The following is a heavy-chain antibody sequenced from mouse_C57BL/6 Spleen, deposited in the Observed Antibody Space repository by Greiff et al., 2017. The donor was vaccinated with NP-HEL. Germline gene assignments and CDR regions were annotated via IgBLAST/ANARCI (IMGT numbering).Heavy chain of an antibody. J-gene: IGHJ1*03. CDR2: INPSSGYT. D-gene: IGHD2-1*01. CDR3: SRLYGNYDYFDV. Sequence: VQLQQSGAELAKPGASVKLSCKASGYTFTSYWMHWVKQRPGQGLEWIGYINPSSGYTKYNQKFKDKATMPADKSSSTAYMQLSSLTYEDSAVYYCSRLYGNYDYFDVWGTGTTVTVAA. CDR1: GYTFTSYW. V-gene: IGHV1-7*01.